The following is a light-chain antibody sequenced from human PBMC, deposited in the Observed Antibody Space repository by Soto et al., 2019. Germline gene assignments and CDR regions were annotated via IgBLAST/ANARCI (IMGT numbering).Light chain of an antibody. J-gene: IGLJ1*01. CDR2: DVS. CDR3: SSYTTSNTRQIV. Sequence: QSALTQPASVSGSPGQSITISCTGTSSDVGGYNYVSWYQHHPGKAPKLIIYDVSNRPSGVSIRFSGSKSDNTASLTISGLQPEDEADYHCSSYTTSNTRQIVFGTGTKVPGL. V-gene: IGLV2-14*03. CDR1: SSDVGGYNY.